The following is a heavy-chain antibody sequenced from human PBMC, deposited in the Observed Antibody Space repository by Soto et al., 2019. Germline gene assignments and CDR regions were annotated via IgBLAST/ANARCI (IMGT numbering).Heavy chain of an antibody. CDR1: GFIFSSFW. D-gene: IGHD3-10*01. CDR2: INGDGASL. CDR3: AREGSLGLDV. V-gene: IGHV3-74*03. J-gene: IGHJ6*02. Sequence: EVRLEEAGGGFVQHGGSLRVSCSGSGFIFSSFWMHWVRQGPGKGLEWVSRINGDGASLAYAESVKGRFSISRDNVKTTLHLQMNSLGVDDTAVYFCAREGSLGLDVWGRGTTFTVSS.